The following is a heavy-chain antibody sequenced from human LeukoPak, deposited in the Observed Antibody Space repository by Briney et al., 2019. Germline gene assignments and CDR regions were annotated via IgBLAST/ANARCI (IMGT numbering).Heavy chain of an antibody. V-gene: IGHV3-48*03. J-gene: IGHJ4*02. CDR2: ISSSGSTI. CDR1: GFTYSSYE. D-gene: IGHD6-19*01. Sequence: GGSLRLSCAASGFTYSSYEMNWVRQAPGKGLEWASYISSSGSTIYYADSVKGRFTISRDNAKNSLYLQMNSLRAEDTAVYYCAREVFTAGFDYWGQGTLVTVSS. CDR3: AREVFTAGFDY.